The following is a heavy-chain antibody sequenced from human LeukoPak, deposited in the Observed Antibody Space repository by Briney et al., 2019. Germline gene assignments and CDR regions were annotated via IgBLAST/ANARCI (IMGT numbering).Heavy chain of an antibody. CDR2: ISSSSSTI. J-gene: IGHJ3*01. Sequence: PGGSLRLSCAASGFTFSRYSMNWVRQAPGKGLEWVSYISSSSSTIYYADSVKGRFTISRDNAKNSLYLQMNSLRAEDTAVYYCAREAVAGTGDAFDVWGQGTMVTVSS. D-gene: IGHD6-19*01. V-gene: IGHV3-48*04. CDR1: GFTFSRYS. CDR3: AREAVAGTGDAFDV.